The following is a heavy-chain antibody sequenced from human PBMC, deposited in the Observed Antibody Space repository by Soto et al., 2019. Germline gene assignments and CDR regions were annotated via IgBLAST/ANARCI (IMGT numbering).Heavy chain of an antibody. V-gene: IGHV1-69*01. J-gene: IGHJ4*02. CDR2: IIPIFGTA. Sequence: QVQLVQSGAEVKKPWSSVKVSCKASGGTFSSYAISWVRQAPGQGLEWMGGIIPIFGTANDAQKFQGRVPITEDECKSKAYMELRSLRPEDTAVCYCARGIAAACPDYWGQGNLGTGSS. CDR3: ARGIAAACPDY. D-gene: IGHD6-13*01. CDR1: GGTFSSYA.